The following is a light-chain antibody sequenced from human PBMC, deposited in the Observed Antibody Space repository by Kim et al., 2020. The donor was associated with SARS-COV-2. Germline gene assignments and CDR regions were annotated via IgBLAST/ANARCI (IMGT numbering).Light chain of an antibody. CDR2: SNN. Sequence: QSVLTQPPPASGTPGQRVTISCSGSSSNIGSNTVNWYQQLPGTAPKLLIYSNNQRPSGVPDRFSGSKSGTSASLAISGLQSEDEADYYCAAWDDSLNGYVVFGGGTQLTVL. CDR1: SSNIGSNT. CDR3: AAWDDSLNGYVV. V-gene: IGLV1-44*01. J-gene: IGLJ2*01.